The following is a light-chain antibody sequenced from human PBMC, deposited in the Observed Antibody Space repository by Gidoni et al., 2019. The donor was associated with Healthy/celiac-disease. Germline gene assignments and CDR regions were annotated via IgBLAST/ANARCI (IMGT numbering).Light chain of an antibody. V-gene: IGLV2-14*01. CDR3: SSYTSSSTYV. J-gene: IGLJ1*01. Sequence: QSALTQPASVSVSPGQSITISCTGTSSDVGGYNDVSWYKPHPGKAPKLMIYDVSNRPSGVSNRFSGSKSGNTASLTISGLQAEDEADYYCSSYTSSSTYVFGTGTKVTVL. CDR2: DVS. CDR1: SSDVGGYND.